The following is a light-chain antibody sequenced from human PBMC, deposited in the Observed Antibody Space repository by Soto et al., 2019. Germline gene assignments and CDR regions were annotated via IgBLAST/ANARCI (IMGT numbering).Light chain of an antibody. V-gene: IGKV4-1*01. CDR1: QTVLYSSNNKNY. J-gene: IGKJ2*01. CDR3: QQYYSTPQT. CDR2: WAS. Sequence: DIVMTQSPDSLAVSLGERATINCKSSQTVLYSSNNKNYFAWYQQKPGQPPKLLIYWASTRESGVPDRFSGSGSGTDFSRTISSLQAEDVAVYYCQQYYSTPQTFGQGTKLESK.